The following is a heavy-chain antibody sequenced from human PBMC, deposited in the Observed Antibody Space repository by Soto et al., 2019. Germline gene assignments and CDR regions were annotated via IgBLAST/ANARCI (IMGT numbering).Heavy chain of an antibody. Sequence: PSETLSLTCAVSGGSISSGSWWNWVRQSPGKGLEWIGEIYDSGSTNYNPSLESRVTISVETSKNQISLNLIFVTAADTAVYYCAATPRYWGQGTLVTVSS. CDR3: AATPRY. J-gene: IGHJ4*02. V-gene: IGHV4-4*02. CDR2: IYDSGST. CDR1: GGSISSGSW.